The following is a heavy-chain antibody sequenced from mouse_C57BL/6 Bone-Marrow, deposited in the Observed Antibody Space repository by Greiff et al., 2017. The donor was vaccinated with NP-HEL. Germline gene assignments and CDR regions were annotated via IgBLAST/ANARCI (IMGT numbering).Heavy chain of an antibody. CDR2: IDPNSGGT. CDR3: ARDDWVYYAMDY. Sequence: QVQLQQSGAELARPGASVKLSCKASGYTFTSYGISWVKQRPGRGLEWIGRIDPNSGGTKYNEKFKSKATLTVDKPSSTAYMQLSSLTSEDSAVYYCARDDWVYYAMDYWGQGTSVTVSS. V-gene: IGHV1-72*01. CDR1: GYTFTSYG. J-gene: IGHJ4*01. D-gene: IGHD2-4*01.